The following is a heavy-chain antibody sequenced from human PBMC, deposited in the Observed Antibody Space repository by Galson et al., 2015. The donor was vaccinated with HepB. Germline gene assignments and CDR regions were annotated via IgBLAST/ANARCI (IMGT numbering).Heavy chain of an antibody. V-gene: IGHV4-39*01. CDR1: GDSISSSTYY. CDR3: ARQRPGTYYFDH. D-gene: IGHD1-7*01. J-gene: IGHJ4*02. Sequence: ETLSLTCTVSGDSISSSTYYWGWVRQPPGKGLEWIGNVNYRGTTYYNPSLKSRVTISVDTSKNRFSLNLTSVTAADTAVYFCARQRPGTYYFDHWGQGTLVTVSS. CDR2: VNYRGTT.